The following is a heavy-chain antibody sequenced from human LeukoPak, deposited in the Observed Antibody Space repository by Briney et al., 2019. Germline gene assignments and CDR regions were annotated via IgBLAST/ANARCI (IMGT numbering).Heavy chain of an antibody. D-gene: IGHD3-3*01. CDR2: ISYDGSNK. Sequence: GGSLRLSCAASGFTFSSYGMHWVRQAPGKGLEWVAVISYDGSNKYYADSVKGRFTISRDNSKNTLYLQMNSLRAEDTAVYYCAKAGYDFWSGYYGPSWFDPWGQGTLVTVSS. CDR1: GFTFSSYG. CDR3: AKAGYDFWSGYYGPSWFDP. J-gene: IGHJ5*02. V-gene: IGHV3-30*18.